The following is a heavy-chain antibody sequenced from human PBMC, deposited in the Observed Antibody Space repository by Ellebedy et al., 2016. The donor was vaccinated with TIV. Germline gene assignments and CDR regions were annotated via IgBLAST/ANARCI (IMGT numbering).Heavy chain of an antibody. CDR2: INSDGSST. D-gene: IGHD3-3*01. V-gene: IGHV3-74*01. Sequence: PGGSLRLSCAASGFTFSSYWMHWVRQAPGKGLVWVSRINSDGSSTSYADSVKGRFTISRDNAKNTLYLQMNSLRAEDTAVSYCTASPTYYDFWSGYYGGGRFDYWGQGTLVTVSS. CDR1: GFTFSSYW. CDR3: TASPTYYDFWSGYYGGGRFDY. J-gene: IGHJ4*02.